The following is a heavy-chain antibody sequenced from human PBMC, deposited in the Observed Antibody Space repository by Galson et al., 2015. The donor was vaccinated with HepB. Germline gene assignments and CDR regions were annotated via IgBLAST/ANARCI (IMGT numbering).Heavy chain of an antibody. CDR2: ISSSGSTI. CDR1: GFTFSDYY. CDR3: ARSGSSWYSLYYFDY. D-gene: IGHD6-13*01. V-gene: IGHV3-11*01. J-gene: IGHJ4*02. Sequence: SLRLSCAASGFTFSDYYMSWIRQAPGKGLEWVSYISSSGSTIYYADSVKGRFTISRDNAKNSLYLQMNSLRAEDTAVYYCARSGSSWYSLYYFDYWGQGTLVTVSS.